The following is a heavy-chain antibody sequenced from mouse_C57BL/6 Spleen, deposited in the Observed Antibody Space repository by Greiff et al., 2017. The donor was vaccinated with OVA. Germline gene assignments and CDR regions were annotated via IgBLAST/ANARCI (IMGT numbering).Heavy chain of an antibody. CDR1: GYTFTSYW. J-gene: IGHJ3*01. V-gene: IGHV1-50*01. D-gene: IGHD2-3*01. Sequence: VQLQQPGAELVKPGASVKLSCKASGYTFTSYWMQWVKQRPGQGLEWIGEIDPSDSYTNYNQKFKGKATLTVDTSSSTAYMQLSSLTSEDSAVYYCARWGYYPMAWFAYWGQGTLVTVSA. CDR2: IDPSDSYT. CDR3: ARWGYYPMAWFAY.